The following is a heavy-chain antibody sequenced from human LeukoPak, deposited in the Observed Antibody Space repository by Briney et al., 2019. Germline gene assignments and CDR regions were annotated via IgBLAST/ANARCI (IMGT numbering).Heavy chain of an antibody. CDR3: AHTYFYGDYMDWFDP. V-gene: IGHV2-5*01. D-gene: IGHD4-17*01. J-gene: IGHJ5*02. CDR2: IYWNDDK. CDR1: GFSLSTSGVG. Sequence: SGPTLVNPTQTLTLTCTFSGFSLSTSGVGVGWIRQPPGKALEWLALIYWNDDKRYSPSLKSRLTITKDTSKNQVVLTMTNMDPVDAATDYCAHTYFYGDYMDWFDPWGQGTLVTVSS.